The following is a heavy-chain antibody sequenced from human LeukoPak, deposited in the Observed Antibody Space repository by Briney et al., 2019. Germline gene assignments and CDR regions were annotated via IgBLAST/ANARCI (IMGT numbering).Heavy chain of an antibody. J-gene: IGHJ4*02. D-gene: IGHD5-24*01. V-gene: IGHV3-48*03. CDR3: AKDQNAYNYVFDY. CDR2: ISSSGSTI. CDR1: GFTFSSYE. Sequence: PGGSLRLSCAASGFTFSSYEMNWVRQAPGKGLEWVSYISSSGSTIYYADSVKGRFSISRDNAKKSLYLQMNSLRAEDTALYYCAKDQNAYNYVFDYWGQGTLVTVSS.